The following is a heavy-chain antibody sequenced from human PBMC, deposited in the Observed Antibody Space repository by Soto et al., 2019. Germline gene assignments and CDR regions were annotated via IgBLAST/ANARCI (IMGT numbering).Heavy chain of an antibody. CDR3: ARTLNYYDSSGYPIFDY. V-gene: IGHV4-59*08. CDR1: GGSISSYY. D-gene: IGHD3-22*01. Sequence: SETLSLTCPVSGGSISSYYWIWIRQPPRKGLEWIGYIYYSGSTNYNPSLKSRVTISVDTSKNQFSLKLSSVTAADTAVYYCARTLNYYDSSGYPIFDYWGQGTLVTVSS. CDR2: IYYSGST. J-gene: IGHJ4*02.